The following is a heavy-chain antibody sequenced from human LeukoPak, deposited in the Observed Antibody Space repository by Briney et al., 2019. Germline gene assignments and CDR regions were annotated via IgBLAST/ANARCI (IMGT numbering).Heavy chain of an antibody. J-gene: IGHJ5*02. V-gene: IGHV4-4*07. CDR1: GGSISSYY. CDR3: ARDEVMKERTIFWRTVDNWFDP. Sequence: SETLSLTCTVSGGSISSYYWSWIRQPAGKGLEWIGRIYTSGSTNYNPSLKSRVTMSVDTSKNQFSLKLSSVTAADTAVYYCARDEVMKERTIFWRTVDNWFDPWGQGTLVTLSS. D-gene: IGHD3-9*01. CDR2: IYTSGST.